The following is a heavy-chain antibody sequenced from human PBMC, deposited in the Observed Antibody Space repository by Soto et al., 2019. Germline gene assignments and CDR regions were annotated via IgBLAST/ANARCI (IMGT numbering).Heavy chain of an antibody. J-gene: IGHJ4*02. D-gene: IGHD1-1*01. CDR3: ARVTVGGRQLDYFDY. CDR2: IDYSAST. V-gene: IGHV4-30-4*01. CDR1: GASISSDNYR. Sequence: VQLQESGPGLVKPSQTLSLSCTVSGASISSDNYRWSWIRQPPGKGLEWIGYIDYSASTYYNPSVKSRVTISLDTSERQFSLNLSSVTSVDTDVYYWARVTVGGRQLDYFDYWGQGTLVTVSS.